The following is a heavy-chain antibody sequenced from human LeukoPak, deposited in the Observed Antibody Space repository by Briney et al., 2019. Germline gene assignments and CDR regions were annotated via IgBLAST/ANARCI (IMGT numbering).Heavy chain of an antibody. J-gene: IGHJ5*02. CDR1: GGSISSYY. CDR3: ARAGHILDYGSSFDP. D-gene: IGHD3-16*01. V-gene: IGHV4-59*01. Sequence: PSETLSLTCTVSGGSISSYYWSWIRQPPGKGLEWIGYIYYSGSTNYNPSLKSRVTISVDTSKNQFSLKLSSVTAADTAVYYCARAGHILDYGSSFDPWGQGTLVTVSS. CDR2: IYYSGST.